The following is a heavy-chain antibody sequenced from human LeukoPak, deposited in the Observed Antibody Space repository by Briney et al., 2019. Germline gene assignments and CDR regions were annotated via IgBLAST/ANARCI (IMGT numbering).Heavy chain of an antibody. V-gene: IGHV1-2*06. D-gene: IGHD3-10*01. J-gene: IGHJ4*02. CDR1: GYTFTGYY. CDR3: ARDYITMVRGAETVAY. Sequence: ASVKVSCKASGYTFTGYYMHWVRQAPGQGLEWMGRINPNSGGTNYAQKFQGRVTMTRDTSISTAYMELSRLRSDDTAVYYCARDYITMVRGAETVAYWGQGTLVTVSP. CDR2: INPNSGGT.